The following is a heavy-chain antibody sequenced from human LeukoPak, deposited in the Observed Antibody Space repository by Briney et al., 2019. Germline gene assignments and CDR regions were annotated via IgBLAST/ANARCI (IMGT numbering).Heavy chain of an antibody. V-gene: IGHV4-59*08. CDR2: ISDIGSI. CDR3: AGHHPRNTVDF. CDR1: GGSISSYY. Sequence: SETLSLTCTVSGGSISSYYWSWIRQPPGKGLEWSAYISDIGSINYNTSLKSRVNISLSTSKKHVVLANRPVTAADTAVYYCAGHHPRNTVDFWGQGTLVTVSS. D-gene: IGHD2-8*02. J-gene: IGHJ4*02.